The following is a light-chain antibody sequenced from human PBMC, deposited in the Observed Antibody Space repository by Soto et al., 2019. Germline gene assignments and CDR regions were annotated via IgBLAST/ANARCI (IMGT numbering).Light chain of an antibody. Sequence: QSVLTQPASVSGAPGQSIAISCTGTSSDVGGYNYVSWHQQHPGKAPKVLISVVSNRPSGVSNRFSGSKSGNTASLTISGLQADDDDYYYCSSYISGGPSVFGTGIKV. CDR1: SSDVGGYNY. V-gene: IGLV2-14*01. J-gene: IGLJ1*01. CDR3: SSYISGGPSV. CDR2: VVS.